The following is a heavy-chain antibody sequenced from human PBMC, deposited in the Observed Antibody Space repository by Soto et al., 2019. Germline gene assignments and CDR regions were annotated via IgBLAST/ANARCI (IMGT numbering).Heavy chain of an antibody. CDR1: GFTFSTYA. Sequence: PGGSLRLSCAASGFTFSTYAMNWVRQAPRKGLEWVSTITGSGATTYYADSVKGRFTISRDNSENTLYLQMNSLRAEDTALYYCVKCSEYCSNTDYYPNYFDPWGQGTLVTVSS. V-gene: IGHV3-23*01. CDR2: ITGSGATT. J-gene: IGHJ5*02. D-gene: IGHD2-2*01. CDR3: VKCSEYCSNTDYYPNYFDP.